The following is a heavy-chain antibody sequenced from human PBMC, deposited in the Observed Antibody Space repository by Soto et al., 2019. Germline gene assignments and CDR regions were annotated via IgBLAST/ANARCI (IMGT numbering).Heavy chain of an antibody. CDR3: VRRAQYFDGTGFHAFDI. CDR2: ISSGGDNT. CDR1: GYNFNTYA. Sequence: EVQLLESGGGLRQPGGSLRLSCVAYGYNFNTYAVSWVRQAPGKGLEWVSAISSGGDNTHYADSVKGRFTITRDNSKNMLYLEMNSLTVEDTAVYYCVRRAQYFDGTGFHAFDIWGQGTRVTVSS. V-gene: IGHV3-23*01. D-gene: IGHD3-22*01. J-gene: IGHJ3*02.